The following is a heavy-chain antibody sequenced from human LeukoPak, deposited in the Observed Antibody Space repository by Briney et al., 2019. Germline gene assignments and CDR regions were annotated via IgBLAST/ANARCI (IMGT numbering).Heavy chain of an antibody. J-gene: IGHJ3*02. CDR2: ISSSSSYT. CDR3: ERSSSASRNDACDI. D-gene: IGHD6-6*01. Sequence: GGPLSLPCAASGFTFSSYSMHCLRQARGKGLEWVSSISSSSSYTYYADSVKERLTISRDNAKNSLYLQMNSLRKKNTAVNDCERSSSASRNDACDIWGKGTMVTVS. V-gene: IGHV3-21*01. CDR1: GFTFSSYS.